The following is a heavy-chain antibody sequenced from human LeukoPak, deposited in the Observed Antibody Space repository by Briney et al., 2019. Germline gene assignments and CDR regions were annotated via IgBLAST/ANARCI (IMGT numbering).Heavy chain of an antibody. CDR2: IGGRGTST. V-gene: IGHV3-23*01. CDR1: GFSFSDFT. D-gene: IGHD3-16*01. Sequence: GGSLNLSCAASGFSFSDFTMTWVRRAPGKGPEWVSAIGGRGTSTYYAASLGGRFTISRDNSKDMLYLQMNSLKVEDTATYYCGKEGGAWGQGTKVTVSS. J-gene: IGHJ5*02. CDR3: GKEGGA.